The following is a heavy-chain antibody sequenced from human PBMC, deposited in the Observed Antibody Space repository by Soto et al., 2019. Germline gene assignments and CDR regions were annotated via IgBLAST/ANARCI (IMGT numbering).Heavy chain of an antibody. J-gene: IGHJ6*02. D-gene: IGHD2-2*01. CDR1: GFTFAGYV. V-gene: IGHV3-23*01. Sequence: EVQLLESGGGLVQPGGSLGLTCAASGFTFAGYVMSWVRQAPGKGLEWVSSISGSGGGIYYADSVKGRFTISRDNSKNTLHMQMNSLRADDTAVYYCAKDRRDRSSTPCYYFYGMDVWGQGTTVTVSS. CDR2: ISGSGGGI. CDR3: AKDRRDRSSTPCYYFYGMDV.